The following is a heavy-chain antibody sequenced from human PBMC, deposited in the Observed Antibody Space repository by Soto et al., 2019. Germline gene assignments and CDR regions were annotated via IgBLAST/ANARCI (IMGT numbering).Heavy chain of an antibody. CDR2: IYYSGST. CDR3: AGLKYYDTSDYLAY. V-gene: IGHV4-39*02. J-gene: IGHJ4*02. CDR1: GGSVSSRSYY. D-gene: IGHD3-22*01. Sequence: SETLSLTCTGSGGSVSSRSYYWGWIRQPPGKGLEWIGSIYYSGSTYYNPSLKSRVTISVDTSKNHFSLKLSSVTAADTAVYYCAGLKYYDTSDYLAYWGQGTLVTVSS.